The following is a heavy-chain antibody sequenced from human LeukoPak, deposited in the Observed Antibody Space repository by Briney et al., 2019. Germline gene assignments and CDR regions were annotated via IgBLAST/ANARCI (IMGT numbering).Heavy chain of an antibody. CDR3: ARVCSSASCYSHAFDI. D-gene: IGHD2-2*01. Sequence: SETLSLTCAVYGGSFSGFYWRWMRQPPGQGLEGIGEINHSGSTNYNPSPKRRVTISVDTSENQSSLKLSSVTAADTAVYYSARVCSSASCYSHAFDIWGQGTMVTASS. J-gene: IGHJ3*02. CDR1: GGSFSGFY. CDR2: INHSGST. V-gene: IGHV4-34*01.